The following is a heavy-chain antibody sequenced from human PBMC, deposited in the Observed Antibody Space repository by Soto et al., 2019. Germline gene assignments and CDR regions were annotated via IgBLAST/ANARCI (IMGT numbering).Heavy chain of an antibody. V-gene: IGHV1-3*01. CDR1: GYTSTSYA. J-gene: IGHJ4*02. D-gene: IGHD6-13*01. CDR2: INAGNGNT. CDR3: ARAAAGTAADY. Sequence: ASVKVSCKASGYTSTSYAMHWVRQAPGQRLEWMGWINAGNGNTKYSQKFQGRVTITRDTSASTAYMELSSLRSEDTAVYYCARAAAGTAADYWGQGTLVTVPS.